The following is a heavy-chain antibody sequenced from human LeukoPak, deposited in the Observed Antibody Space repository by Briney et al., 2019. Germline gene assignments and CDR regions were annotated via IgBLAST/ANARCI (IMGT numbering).Heavy chain of an antibody. CDR2: MSGNGGRT. CDR3: ARLRYGELDA. V-gene: IGHV3-23*01. Sequence: GGSLRLSCAACGFTFSSYAMSWVGQAPGKGLEGVRSMSGNGGRTYYANSVKGRFTIPTDDSKTTLYLQMNSLSAEDTAVYYCARLRYGELDAWGQGTTVTVSS. D-gene: IGHD4-17*01. CDR1: GFTFSSYA. J-gene: IGHJ6*02.